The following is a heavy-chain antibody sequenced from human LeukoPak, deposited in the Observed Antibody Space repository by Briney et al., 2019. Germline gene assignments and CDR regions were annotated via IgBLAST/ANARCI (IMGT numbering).Heavy chain of an antibody. D-gene: IGHD3-10*01. CDR1: GGSISNSSYY. J-gene: IGHJ4*02. Sequence: SETLSLTCTVSGGSISNSSYYWGWTRQPPGKGLEWIGTIYYSGSTYYNPSLKSRVTISVDTSKNQFSLKLSSVTAADTAVYYCARQRNYGSGSPDYWGQGTLVTVSS. CDR3: ARQRNYGSGSPDY. CDR2: IYYSGST. V-gene: IGHV4-39*01.